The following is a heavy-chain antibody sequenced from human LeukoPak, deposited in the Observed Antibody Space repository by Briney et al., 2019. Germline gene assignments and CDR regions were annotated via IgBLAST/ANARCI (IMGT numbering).Heavy chain of an antibody. CDR2: FDPEDGET. CDR1: RYTPTELS. J-gene: IGHJ6*04. CDR3: ATDLSYGMDV. V-gene: IGHV1-24*01. Sequence: ASVKVSRKDSRYTPTELSMHWVRQAPGKGLEWMGGFDPEDGETIYAQKFQGRVTMTEDTSTDTAYMEVSSLRSEDTAVYYCATDLSYGMDVWGKGTTVTVSS.